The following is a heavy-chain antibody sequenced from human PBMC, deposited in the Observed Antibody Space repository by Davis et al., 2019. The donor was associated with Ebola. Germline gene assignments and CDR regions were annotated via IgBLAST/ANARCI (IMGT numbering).Heavy chain of an antibody. V-gene: IGHV3-23*01. CDR3: AKVAGEDTAEFPYWYFDL. D-gene: IGHD5-18*01. CDR2: ISGSGGST. CDR1: GFTVSSNY. J-gene: IGHJ2*01. Sequence: PGGSLRLSCAASGFTVSSNYMSWVRQAQGKGLEWVSAISGSGGSTYYADSVKGRFTISRDNSKNTLYLQMNSLRAEDTAVYYCAKVAGEDTAEFPYWYFDLWGRGTLVTVSS.